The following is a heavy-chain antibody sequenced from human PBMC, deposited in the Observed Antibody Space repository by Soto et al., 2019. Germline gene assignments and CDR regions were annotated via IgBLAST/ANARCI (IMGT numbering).Heavy chain of an antibody. CDR1: GFTFSSYA. V-gene: IGHV3-30-3*01. CDR3: ARERDYYDSSGYWSPLGYYGMDV. Sequence: LRLSCAASGFTFSSYAMHWVRQAPGKGLEWVAVISYDGSNKYYADSVKGRFTISRDNSKNTLYLQMNSLRAEDTAVYYCARERDYYDSSGYWSPLGYYGMDVWGQGTTVTVSS. D-gene: IGHD3-22*01. CDR2: ISYDGSNK. J-gene: IGHJ6*02.